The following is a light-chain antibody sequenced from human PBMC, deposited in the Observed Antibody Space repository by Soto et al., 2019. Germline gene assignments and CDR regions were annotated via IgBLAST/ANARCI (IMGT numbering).Light chain of an antibody. V-gene: IGLV2-14*01. CDR3: SSYRSSNSLATV. J-gene: IGLJ3*02. Sequence: QSALTQPASVSGSPGQSISISCTGTSNDVGGYNYVSWYQQHPGKAPKLIIYEVSNRPSGVSTRFSGAKSGNTAPLSISGLQADDEADYYCSSYRSSNSLATVFGGGTKLTVL. CDR1: SNDVGGYNY. CDR2: EVS.